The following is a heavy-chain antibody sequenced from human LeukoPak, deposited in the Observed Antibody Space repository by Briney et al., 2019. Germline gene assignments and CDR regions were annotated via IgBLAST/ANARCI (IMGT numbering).Heavy chain of an antibody. CDR2: INPNSGVT. Sequence: GASVKVSFKTSAYTFTGYFIHWVRQAPGQGLEWMGWINPNSGVTSYAQKFQGRVTMTRDTSISTAYMELSRLRSDDTAVYYCAILAYAVVSHWGQGTLVTVSS. V-gene: IGHV1-2*02. J-gene: IGHJ4*02. CDR3: AILAYAVVSH. CDR1: AYTFTGYF. D-gene: IGHD4-23*01.